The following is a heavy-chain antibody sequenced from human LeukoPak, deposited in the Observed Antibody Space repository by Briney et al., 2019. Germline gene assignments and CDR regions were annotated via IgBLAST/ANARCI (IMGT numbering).Heavy chain of an antibody. D-gene: IGHD3-22*01. Sequence: SETLSLTCTVSGYSISSGSYWGGIRQPPGKGLEWIASIYHSGDTQYNPSLKSRVTISVDTSKNQFSLKLNSVTAADTAVYYCARALSYRDISDYFYNWFGPWRQGTPVTVSS. CDR3: ARALSYRDISDYFYNWFGP. CDR2: IYHSGDT. CDR1: GYSISSGSY. V-gene: IGHV4-38-2*02. J-gene: IGHJ5*02.